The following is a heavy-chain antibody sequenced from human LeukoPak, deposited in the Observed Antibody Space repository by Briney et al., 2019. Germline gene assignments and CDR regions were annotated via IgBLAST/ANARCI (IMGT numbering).Heavy chain of an antibody. D-gene: IGHD6-6*01. Sequence: GGSLRLSCAASGFTFSSYAMHWVRKAPGKGLEWVAVISYDGSNKYYADSVKGRFTISRDNSKNTLYLQMNSLRAEDTAVYYCARDYSSSSIPYYYYYYGMDVWGQGTTVTVSS. CDR2: ISYDGSNK. V-gene: IGHV3-30-3*01. CDR1: GFTFSSYA. CDR3: ARDYSSSSIPYYYYYYGMDV. J-gene: IGHJ6*02.